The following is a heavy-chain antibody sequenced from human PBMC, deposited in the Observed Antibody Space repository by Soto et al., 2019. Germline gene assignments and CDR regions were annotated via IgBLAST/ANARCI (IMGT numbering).Heavy chain of an antibody. J-gene: IGHJ6*02. V-gene: IGHV3-33*01. D-gene: IGHD3-10*01. CDR3: ARGKMYYYGSGRSYYYSGMDV. Sequence: QVQLVESGGGVVQPGRSLRLSCAASGFTFSSYGMHWVRQAPGKGLEWVAVIWYDGSNKYYADSVKGRFTISRDNSKNTLYLQMNSLRAEDTAVYYCARGKMYYYGSGRSYYYSGMDVWGQGTTVTVSS. CDR2: IWYDGSNK. CDR1: GFTFSSYG.